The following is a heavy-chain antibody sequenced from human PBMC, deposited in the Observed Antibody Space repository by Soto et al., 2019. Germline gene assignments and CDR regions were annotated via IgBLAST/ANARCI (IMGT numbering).Heavy chain of an antibody. Sequence: QVQLVQSGAEVKKPGSSVKVSCKASGGTFSSYAISWVRQAPGQGLEWMGGIIPIFGTANYAQKFQGRVTITPDEPTRTAYMELSSLRSEDTAVYYCARLVWSGYYKQRAGMDVWGQGTTVTVSS. CDR1: GGTFSSYA. D-gene: IGHD3-3*01. J-gene: IGHJ6*02. CDR3: ARLVWSGYYKQRAGMDV. V-gene: IGHV1-69*01. CDR2: IIPIFGTA.